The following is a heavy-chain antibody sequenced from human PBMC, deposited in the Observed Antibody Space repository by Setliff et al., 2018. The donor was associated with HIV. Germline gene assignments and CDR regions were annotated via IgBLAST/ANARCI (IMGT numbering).Heavy chain of an antibody. D-gene: IGHD5-12*01. Sequence: LSLTCSDSGGSIISDIFYWGWIRQPPGKGLEWIGSIYPGSTKCNPSLRSRLTISLDSPTNQFSVTLSSVTAADTAMYYCARYTVGSMVDYWGPGTLVTVSS. CDR2: IYPGST. V-gene: IGHV4-39*01. CDR3: ARYTVGSMVDY. CDR1: GGSIISDIFY. J-gene: IGHJ4*02.